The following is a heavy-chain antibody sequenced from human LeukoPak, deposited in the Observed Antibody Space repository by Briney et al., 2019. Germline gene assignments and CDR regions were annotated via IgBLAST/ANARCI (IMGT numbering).Heavy chain of an antibody. D-gene: IGHD6-13*01. CDR1: GYTFTGYY. J-gene: IGHJ6*02. Sequence: GASVKVSCKASGYTFTGYYMHWVRQAPGQGLEWMGWINPNSGGTNYAQKFQGRVTMTRNTSISTAYMELSSLRSEDTAVYYCARAHRGYQAAYYYYGMDVWGQGTTVTVSS. V-gene: IGHV1-2*02. CDR3: ARAHRGYQAAYYYYGMDV. CDR2: INPNSGGT.